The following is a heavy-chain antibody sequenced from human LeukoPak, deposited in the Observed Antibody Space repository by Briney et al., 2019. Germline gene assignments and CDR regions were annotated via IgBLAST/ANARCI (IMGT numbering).Heavy chain of an antibody. V-gene: IGHV4-59*08. J-gene: IGHJ3*02. D-gene: IGHD6-13*01. CDR1: GGSISSYY. Sequence: SETLSLTCTVSGGSISSYYWSWIRQPRGKGLEWIGYIYYSGSTSYNPSLKSRVTISVDTSKNQFSLKLSSVTAADTAVYYCARSGSSWQQLVFRAFDIWGQGTMVTVSS. CDR3: ARSGSSWQQLVFRAFDI. CDR2: IYYSGST.